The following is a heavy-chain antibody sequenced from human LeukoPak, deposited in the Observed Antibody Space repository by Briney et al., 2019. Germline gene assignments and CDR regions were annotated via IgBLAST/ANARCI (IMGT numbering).Heavy chain of an antibody. CDR2: LGGGGIDT. Sequence: GSLTRSRSASGFTFNNYAMSWVRPAPGKGLEWVSTLGGGGIDTYYQDSVKGRFTISRDNSKNTLYLQMNSLRAEDTAVYYCAKDRGQIYYNYYMDVWGKGTTVTVSS. CDR3: AKDRGQIYYNYYMDV. D-gene: IGHD3-10*01. CDR1: GFTFNNYA. V-gene: IGHV3-23*02. J-gene: IGHJ6*03.